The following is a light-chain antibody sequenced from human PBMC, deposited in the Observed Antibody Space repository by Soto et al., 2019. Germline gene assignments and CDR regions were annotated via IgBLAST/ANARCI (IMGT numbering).Light chain of an antibody. CDR1: QPGRNRY. Sequence: ETVWTQSPATLSLSPGERATLSCRASQPGRNRYVAWYQHKSGQAPRVLLHAASSRIPGIPDRFSGSGSGTDFTLMIRRLEPADFRFYYCTQYGNEPLAFGQGTKVQI. CDR2: AAS. V-gene: IGKV3D-20*02. J-gene: IGKJ1*01. CDR3: TQYGNEPLA.